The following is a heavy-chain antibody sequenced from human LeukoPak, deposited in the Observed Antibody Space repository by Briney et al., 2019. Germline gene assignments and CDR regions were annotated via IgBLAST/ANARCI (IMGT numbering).Heavy chain of an antibody. J-gene: IGHJ3*02. V-gene: IGHV3-20*04. CDR2: INWNGDST. CDR1: GFTFDDYG. D-gene: IGHD3-16*01. Sequence: PGGSLRLSCAASGFTFDDYGMSWVRQAPGKGLEWVSSINWNGDSTTYADSVKGRFTISRDNAKKSLYLQMNSLRAEDTALYYCASATRGGVEAFDIWGQGILVTVSS. CDR3: ASATRGGVEAFDI.